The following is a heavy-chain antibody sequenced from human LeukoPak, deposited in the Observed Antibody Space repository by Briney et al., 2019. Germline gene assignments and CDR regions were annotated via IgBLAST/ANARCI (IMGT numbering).Heavy chain of an antibody. CDR1: GGSISSSSYY. D-gene: IGHD3-22*01. J-gene: IGHJ4*02. Sequence: PSETLSLTCTVSGGSISSSSYYWGWIRQPPGKGLEWIGSIYYSGSTYYNPSLKSRVTTSVDTSKNQFSLKLSSVTAADTAVYYCARDFDSYYYDSSGYYADPYFDYWGQGTLVTVSS. CDR3: ARDFDSYYYDSSGYYADPYFDY. CDR2: IYYSGST. V-gene: IGHV4-39*07.